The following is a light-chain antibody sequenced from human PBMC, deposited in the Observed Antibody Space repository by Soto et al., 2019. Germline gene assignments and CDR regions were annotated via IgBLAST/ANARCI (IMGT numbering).Light chain of an antibody. CDR1: QSVLYSSNNKNY. J-gene: IGKJ1*01. CDR2: WAS. CDR3: QQYYGSPPWT. Sequence: DIVMTQSPDSLAVSLGERATINCKSSQSVLYSSNNKNYLAWYQQKPGQPPKLLIYWASTRESGVPDRFSGSGSGTDFTLTIGSLQAEDVAVYYCQQYYGSPPWTFDQGTKVEIK. V-gene: IGKV4-1*01.